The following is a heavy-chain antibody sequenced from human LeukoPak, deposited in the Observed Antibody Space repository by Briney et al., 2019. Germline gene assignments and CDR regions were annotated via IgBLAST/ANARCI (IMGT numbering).Heavy chain of an antibody. CDR1: GYTFTSYY. D-gene: IGHD2-2*01. CDR2: INPSGGST. CDR3: ASSYCSSTSCHDYYYYGMDV. J-gene: IGHJ6*02. V-gene: IGHV1-46*01. Sequence: ASVKVSCKASGYTFTSYYMHWVRQAPGQGLEWMGIINPSGGSTSYAQKLQGRVTMTRDTSTSTVYMELSSLRSEDTAVYYCASSYCSSTSCHDYYYYGMDVWGQGTTATVSS.